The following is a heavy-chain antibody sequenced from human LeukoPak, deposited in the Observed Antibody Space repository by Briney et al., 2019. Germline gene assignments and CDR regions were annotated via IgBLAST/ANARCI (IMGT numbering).Heavy chain of an antibody. V-gene: IGHV4-39*07. Sequence: SETLSLTCTVSGGSISSSNHYWGWIRQPPGKGLEWIGSIYYSGRTYYNPSLKSRVTISVDTSKNQFSLKLNSVPAADTAVYYCARILYSNNIDYWGQGTLVTVSS. D-gene: IGHD2/OR15-2a*01. CDR3: ARILYSNNIDY. J-gene: IGHJ4*02. CDR2: IYYSGRT. CDR1: GGSISSSNHY.